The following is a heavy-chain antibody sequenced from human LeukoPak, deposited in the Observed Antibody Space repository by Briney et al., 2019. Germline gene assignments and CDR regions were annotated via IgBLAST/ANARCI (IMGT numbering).Heavy chain of an antibody. Sequence: ASVKVSCKASGYTFTDYYMHWVRQAPGQGLEWMGWINPNSGDTNYAQKFQGRVTMTRDPSISTAYMALTRLRSDDTAVYYCARDAWLVGTTNMYYFDYWGQGTLVTVSS. CDR1: GYTFTDYY. J-gene: IGHJ4*02. D-gene: IGHD1-26*01. CDR2: INPNSGDT. V-gene: IGHV1-2*02. CDR3: ARDAWLVGTTNMYYFDY.